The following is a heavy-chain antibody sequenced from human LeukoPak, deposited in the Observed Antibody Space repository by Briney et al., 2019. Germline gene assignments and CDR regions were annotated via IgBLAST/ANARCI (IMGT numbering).Heavy chain of an antibody. CDR2: IYYSGST. J-gene: IGHJ1*01. V-gene: IGHV4-31*03. Sequence: PSQTLSLTCTVSGGSISNGGYYWSWIRQHPGKGLEWIGYIYYSGSTYYNPSLKSRVTISVDTSKNQFSLKLSSVTAADTAVYYCARDGAAAAGSYFQHWGQGTLVTVSS. D-gene: IGHD6-13*01. CDR3: ARDGAAAAGSYFQH. CDR1: GGSISNGGYY.